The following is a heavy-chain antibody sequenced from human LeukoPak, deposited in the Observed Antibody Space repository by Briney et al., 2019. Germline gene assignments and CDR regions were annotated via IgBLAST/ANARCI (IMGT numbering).Heavy chain of an antibody. D-gene: IGHD3-22*01. CDR1: GFTFGEYA. V-gene: IGHV3-49*04. CDR3: TREAPGGDYYDSSGYGTSY. J-gene: IGHJ4*02. CDR2: IRSKAYGGTT. Sequence: GGSLRLSCTASGFTFGEYAMSWVRQAPGKGLEWVGFIRSKAYGGTTEYAASVKGRFTISRDDSKSIAYLQMNSLKTEDTAVYYCTREAPGGDYYDSSGYGTSYWGQGTLVTVSS.